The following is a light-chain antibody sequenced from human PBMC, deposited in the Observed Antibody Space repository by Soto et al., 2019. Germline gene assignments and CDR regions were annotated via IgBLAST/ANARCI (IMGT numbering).Light chain of an antibody. CDR2: DVS. Sequence: VCTQYPDTLSLSQGEGATLSCRASESLRGNYLAWYQQKSGQAPRLLLYDVSNRATAIPDRFSGSGSGTDFTLTINRLEPEDFAVHYCQQYSSSGTFGQGTKVDIK. V-gene: IGKV3-20*01. J-gene: IGKJ1*01. CDR1: ESLRGNY. CDR3: QQYSSSGT.